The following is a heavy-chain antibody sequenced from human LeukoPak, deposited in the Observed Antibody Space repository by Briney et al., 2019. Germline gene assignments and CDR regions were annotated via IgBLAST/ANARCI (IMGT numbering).Heavy chain of an antibody. J-gene: IGHJ4*02. CDR1: GFTFSDSN. V-gene: IGHV3-73*01. Sequence: PGGSLRLSCAASGFTFSDSNMHWVRQASGKELEWVGRIRSRANNYATAYGASVTGRFTISRDDSKNTAYLQMNSLKTEDTAVFYCTRTPDFWSGYSDWGQGTLVTVSS. CDR2: IRSRANNYAT. CDR3: TRTPDFWSGYSD. D-gene: IGHD3-3*01.